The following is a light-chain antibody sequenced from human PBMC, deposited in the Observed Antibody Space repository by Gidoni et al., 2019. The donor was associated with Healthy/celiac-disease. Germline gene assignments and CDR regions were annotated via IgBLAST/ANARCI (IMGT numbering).Light chain of an antibody. Sequence: EIVLTQSPGTLSLSPGERATLSCRASQSVSSSYLAWYQQKPGQAPRLLIYGASSRATGIPDRFSGIGSGPDFTLTISRLEPEDFAVYYCQQYGSSPPWTFGQGTKVEIK. CDR1: QSVSSSY. CDR2: GAS. CDR3: QQYGSSPPWT. V-gene: IGKV3-20*01. J-gene: IGKJ1*01.